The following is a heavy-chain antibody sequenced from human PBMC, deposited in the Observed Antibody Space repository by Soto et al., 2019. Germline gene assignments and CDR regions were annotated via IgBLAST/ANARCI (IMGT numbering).Heavy chain of an antibody. D-gene: IGHD3-22*01. J-gene: IGHJ4*02. V-gene: IGHV4-39*01. CDR3: ARLGGYVSVGYYYLWDS. CDR2: INHSGST. CDR1: DGSMNSDSSY. Sequence: QLQLQESGPGLVKPSETLSLTCRVSDGSMNSDSSYWGWIRQPPGKGLEWIGVINHSGSTYHNLSLKGRVTMSVYASRNQFSLKLTSTTAPDTAVYYCARLGGYVSVGYYYLWDSWGQGTLVTVSS.